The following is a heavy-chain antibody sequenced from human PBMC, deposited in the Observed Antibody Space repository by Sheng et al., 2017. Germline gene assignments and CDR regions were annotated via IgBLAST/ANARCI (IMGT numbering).Heavy chain of an antibody. D-gene: IGHD3-3*01. V-gene: IGHV4-38-2*02. J-gene: IGHJ6*02. CDR2: IYHSGST. CDR3: ARDLMNYDFWSGYYLYRDYYYGMDV. Sequence: QVQLQESGPGLVKPSETLSLTCAVSGYSISSGYYWGWIRQPPGKGLEWIGSIYHSGSTYYNPSLKSRVTISVDTSKNQFSLKLSSVTAADTAVYYCARDLMNYDFWSGYYLYRDYYYGMDVWGQGTTVTV. CDR1: GYSISSGYY.